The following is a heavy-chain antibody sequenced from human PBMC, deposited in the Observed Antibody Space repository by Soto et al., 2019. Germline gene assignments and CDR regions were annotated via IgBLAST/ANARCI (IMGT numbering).Heavy chain of an antibody. V-gene: IGHV3-74*01. CDR1: GVTFSNCW. Sequence: EVQLVESGGGLVQPGGSLRLSCAASGVTFSNCWMHWVRQPPGKWLVWVALSSSDGITISYADSVKGRFTISRYNAKNTLYLQMNSLRAEDTAMYYCVRARGYYGMDVWGQGTAVTVSS. CDR2: SSSDGITI. J-gene: IGHJ6*02. CDR3: VRARGYYGMDV.